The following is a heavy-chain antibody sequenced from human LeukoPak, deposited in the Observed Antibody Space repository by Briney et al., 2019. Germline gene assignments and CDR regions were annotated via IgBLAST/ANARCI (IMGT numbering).Heavy chain of an antibody. J-gene: IGHJ6*03. Sequence: PGGSLRLSCAASGFTFSSYGMSWVRQAPGKGLEWIGEINHSGSTNYNPSLKSRVTISVDTSKNQFSLKLSSVTAADTAVYYCARVPIYDYVWGSYRYDSYYMDVWGKGTTVTISS. D-gene: IGHD3-16*02. CDR1: GFTFSSYG. CDR3: ARVPIYDYVWGSYRYDSYYMDV. CDR2: INHSGST. V-gene: IGHV4-34*01.